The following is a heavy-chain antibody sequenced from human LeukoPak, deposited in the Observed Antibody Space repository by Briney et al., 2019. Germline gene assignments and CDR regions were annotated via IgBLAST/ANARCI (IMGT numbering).Heavy chain of an antibody. CDR3: ARENFYGMDV. J-gene: IGHJ6*02. CDR1: GFTFSRYW. V-gene: IGHV3-74*01. Sequence: PGGSLTLSCAASGFTFSRYWMNWVRQAPGKGLVWVSRINSDGSTTRYADSVKGRFTISRDNAKNTMYLQMNSLRAEDMAVYYCARENFYGMDVWGQGTTVTVSS. CDR2: INSDGSTT.